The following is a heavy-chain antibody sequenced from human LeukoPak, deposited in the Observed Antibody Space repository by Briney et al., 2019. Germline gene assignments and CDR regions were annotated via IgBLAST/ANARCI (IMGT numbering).Heavy chain of an antibody. Sequence: ASVKVSCKASGYTFSGYAIHWVRQAPGQRFEWMGWITAYNGNRLYAQRFQGRITLTTDTSTSTSYMELRSLEYDDTAIYYCARDNDKVVDHWGQGTLVTVSS. V-gene: IGHV1-18*01. D-gene: IGHD1-1*01. CDR2: ITAYNGNR. CDR3: ARDNDKVVDH. CDR1: GYTFSGYA. J-gene: IGHJ4*01.